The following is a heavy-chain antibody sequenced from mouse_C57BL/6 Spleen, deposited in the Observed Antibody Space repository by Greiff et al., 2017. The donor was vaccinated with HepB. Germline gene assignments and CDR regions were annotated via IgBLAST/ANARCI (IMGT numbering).Heavy chain of an antibody. CDR3: ARQDGSSFYFDY. Sequence: VQLQQSGAELVRPGTSVKVSCKASGYAFTNYLIEWVKQRPGQGLEWIGVINPGSGGTNYNEKFKGKATLTADKSSSTAYMQLSSLTSEDSAFYFCARQDGSSFYFDYWGQSTTLTVSS. CDR2: INPGSGGT. J-gene: IGHJ2*01. D-gene: IGHD1-1*01. V-gene: IGHV1-54*01. CDR1: GYAFTNYL.